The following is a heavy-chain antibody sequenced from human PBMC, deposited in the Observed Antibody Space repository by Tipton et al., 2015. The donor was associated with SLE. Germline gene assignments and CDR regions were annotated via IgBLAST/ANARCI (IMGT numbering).Heavy chain of an antibody. V-gene: IGHV4-59*11. Sequence: TLSLTCTVSGGSISSHYWSWIRQPPGKGLEWIGYIYYSGSTNYNSSLKSRVTISVDTSKNQFSLKLNSVTAADTAVYYCARVGYYDSSGKWLWSMDVWGQGTTVTVSS. CDR2: IYYSGST. CDR3: ARVGYYDSSGKWLWSMDV. J-gene: IGHJ6*02. D-gene: IGHD3-22*01. CDR1: GGSISSHY.